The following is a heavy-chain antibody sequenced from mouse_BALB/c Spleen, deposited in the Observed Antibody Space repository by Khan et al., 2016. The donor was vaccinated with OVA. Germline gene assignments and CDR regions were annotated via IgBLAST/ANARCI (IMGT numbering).Heavy chain of an antibody. CDR3: TRDGNYAHWYFDV. J-gene: IGHJ1*03. D-gene: IGHD2-1*01. CDR2: INSGSTYT. CDR1: GFSFTTYT. Sequence: EVELVESGGGLVRPGGSLKLSCAASGFSFTTYTMSWVRQTPERRLEWVATINSGSTYTYYPDSVKGRFTISRDNAKNTLYLTMSSLKSEDTAMYYCTRDGNYAHWYFDVWGTGTTVTVSS. V-gene: IGHV5-6-4*01.